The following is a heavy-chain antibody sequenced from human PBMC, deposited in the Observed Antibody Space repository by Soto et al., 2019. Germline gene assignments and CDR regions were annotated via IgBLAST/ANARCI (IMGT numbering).Heavy chain of an antibody. J-gene: IGHJ4*02. CDR3: ARQTGLGATNY. CDR1: GFTFVSYW. V-gene: IGHV3-74*01. Sequence: PWGSLRLSCAASGFTFVSYWIHWGRQAPGKGLVWVARINTDGSVTSHADSVKGRFTISRDNAKSTLYLQMNSLRAEDSARYYCARQTGLGATNYWGRGTLVTVSS. CDR2: INTDGSVT. D-gene: IGHD1-26*01.